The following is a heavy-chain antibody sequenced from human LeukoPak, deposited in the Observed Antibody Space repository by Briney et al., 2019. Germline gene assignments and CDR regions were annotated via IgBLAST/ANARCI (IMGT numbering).Heavy chain of an antibody. CDR1: GGSISSYY. CDR2: IYYSGST. J-gene: IGHJ4*02. CDR3: ASFGGGRGVFDY. D-gene: IGHD4-23*01. Sequence: SETLSLTCTVSGGSISSYYWSWIRQPPGKGLEWIGYIYYSGSTNYNPSLKSRVTISVDTSKDQFSLKLSSVTAADTAVYYCASFGGGRGVFDYWGQGTLVTVSS. V-gene: IGHV4-59*01.